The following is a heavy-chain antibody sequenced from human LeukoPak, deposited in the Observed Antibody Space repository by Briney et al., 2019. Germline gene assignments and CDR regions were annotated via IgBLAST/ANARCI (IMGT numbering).Heavy chain of an antibody. Sequence: ASETLSLTCADHGGSFSGYYWSWIRQPPGKGLEWIGEINHSGSTNYNPSLKSRVTISVDTSKNQFSLKLSSVTAADTAVYYCARGPQLWFNYYYGMDVWGQGTTVTVSS. CDR1: GGSFSGYY. D-gene: IGHD5-18*01. CDR3: ARGPQLWFNYYYGMDV. V-gene: IGHV4-34*01. CDR2: INHSGST. J-gene: IGHJ6*02.